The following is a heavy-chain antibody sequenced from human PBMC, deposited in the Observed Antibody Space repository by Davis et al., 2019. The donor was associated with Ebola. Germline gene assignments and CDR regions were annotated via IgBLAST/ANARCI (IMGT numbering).Heavy chain of an antibody. CDR2: IYYSGST. CDR1: GGSISSSSYY. CDR3: ARPTQLQPLGWFDP. D-gene: IGHD5-18*01. Sequence: PSETLSLTCTVSGGSISSSSYYWGWIRQPPGKGLEWIGSIYYSGSTYYNPSLKSRVTISVDTSKNQFSLKLSSVTAADTAVYYCARPTQLQPLGWFDPWGQGTLVTVSS. J-gene: IGHJ5*02. V-gene: IGHV4-39*01.